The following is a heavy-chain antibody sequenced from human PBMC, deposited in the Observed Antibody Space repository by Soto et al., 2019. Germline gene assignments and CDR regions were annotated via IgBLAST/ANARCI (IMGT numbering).Heavy chain of an antibody. J-gene: IGHJ4*02. D-gene: IGHD6-19*01. CDR3: ASDYGSNWRL. CDR2: INAGNGNT. Sequence: QAHLVQSGAEVKMPGDSVQVSCKASGFVSTNHNFHWVRQAPGQSLEWMGRINAGNGNTQYSQNFQGRVTFTSDPSARTAFMEMTNLRFEDRAMYYCASDYGSNWRLWGQGTLVSVSS. V-gene: IGHV1-3*01. CDR1: GFVSTNHN.